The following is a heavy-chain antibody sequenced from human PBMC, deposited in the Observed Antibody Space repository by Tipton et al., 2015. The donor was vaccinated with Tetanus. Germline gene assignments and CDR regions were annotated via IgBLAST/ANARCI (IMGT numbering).Heavy chain of an antibody. V-gene: IGHV3-33*06. Sequence: SLRLSCEASGFSFSDYGMHWVRQAPGKGLEWVVVIYSDGINEDYADSVKGRFTISRDNSKRTLYLQMNSLRAEDTAVYFCAKDRAGGSYYVFDDWGQGTLVTVSS. J-gene: IGHJ4*02. CDR2: IYSDGINE. CDR3: AKDRAGGSYYVFDD. CDR1: GFSFSDYG. D-gene: IGHD1-26*01.